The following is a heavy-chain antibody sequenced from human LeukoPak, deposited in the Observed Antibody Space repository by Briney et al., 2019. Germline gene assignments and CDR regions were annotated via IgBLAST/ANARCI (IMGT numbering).Heavy chain of an antibody. D-gene: IGHD3-10*01. CDR1: GFTFSDYL. J-gene: IGHJ4*02. CDR2: INGDGSST. CDR3: ARDMYSMSSARGAY. Sequence: GGSLRLSCAASGFTFSDYLMHWVRQAPGKGLVWVARINGDGSSTTYVESVRGRFTISRDNAKKTLYLQMNSLRAEDAAVYYCARDMYSMSSARGAYWGQGTLVTVSS. V-gene: IGHV3-74*01.